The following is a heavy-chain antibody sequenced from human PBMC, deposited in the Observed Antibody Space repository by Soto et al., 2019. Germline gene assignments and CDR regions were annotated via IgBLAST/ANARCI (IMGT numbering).Heavy chain of an antibody. D-gene: IGHD2-21*01. CDR1: GYTFTSYA. V-gene: IGHV1-3*01. J-gene: IGHJ6*03. CDR2: INAGNGNT. CDR3: ARGGDMVIGSPPGGYWDYVDV. Sequence: QVQLVQSGAEVKKPGASVKVSCKASGYTFTSYAMHWVRQAPGQRLEWMGWINAGNGNTKYSQKFQGTVTIPRDPSAWTAYMWLSSLRSEDTAVDYCARGGDMVIGSPPGGYWDYVDVWGKGTRVTASS.